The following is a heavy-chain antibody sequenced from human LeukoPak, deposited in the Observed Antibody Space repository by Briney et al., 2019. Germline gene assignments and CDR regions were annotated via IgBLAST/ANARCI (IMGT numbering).Heavy chain of an antibody. CDR1: EFPVSRTY. Sequence: GGSLRLSCTASEFPVSRTYMLWVRQAPGKGLEWVSLIFSNGDTHYADSVKGRFTISRDTSKTTVSLQMNSLRVEDTAMYYCTRDQMNYWGQGTLVTVSS. CDR3: TRDQMNY. D-gene: IGHD5-24*01. CDR2: IFSNGDT. V-gene: IGHV3-53*01. J-gene: IGHJ4*02.